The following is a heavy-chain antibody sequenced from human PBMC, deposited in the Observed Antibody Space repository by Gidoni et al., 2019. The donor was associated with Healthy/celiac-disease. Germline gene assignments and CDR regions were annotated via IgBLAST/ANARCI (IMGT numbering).Heavy chain of an antibody. CDR1: GFTFSRYA. CDR2: ISYDGSNK. V-gene: IGHV3-30-3*01. D-gene: IGHD3-3*01. CDR3: AREPPHAGAPDYYFDY. J-gene: IGHJ4*02. Sequence: QVQLVESGGGVVQPWRSLRLSCAASGFTFSRYAMHWVRQAPGKGLEWVAVISYDGSNKYYADSVKGRFTISRDNSKNTLYLQMNSLRAEDTAVYYCAREPPHAGAPDYYFDYWGQGTLVTVSS.